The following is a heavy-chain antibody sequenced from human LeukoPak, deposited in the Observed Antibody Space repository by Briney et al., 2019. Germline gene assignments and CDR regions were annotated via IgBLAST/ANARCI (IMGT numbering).Heavy chain of an antibody. V-gene: IGHV3-30-3*01. CDR2: ISSDGTNR. CDR1: GFTFSNYL. Sequence: SLRLSCAASGFTFSNYLMDWVRQAPGKGLEWVAVISSDGTNRYYADSVKARFTISRDNSKNTLSLQMNSLRAEDTAVEYCARFLLSLNYMDVWGKGTTVTVSS. J-gene: IGHJ6*03. CDR3: ARFLLSLNYMDV.